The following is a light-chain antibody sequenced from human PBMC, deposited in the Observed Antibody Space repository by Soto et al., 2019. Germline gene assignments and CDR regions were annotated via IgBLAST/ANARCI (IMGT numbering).Light chain of an antibody. V-gene: IGKV3-11*01. J-gene: IGKJ4*01. CDR2: DAS. Sequence: EIVLTQSPATLSLSPGERATLSCRASQSVSSYLAWYQQKPGQAPRLLIDDASNRATGIPARFSGSGSGTDFTLTISSLEPEDFAVYYCHQRSTWPPVTFGGGTKVEIK. CDR1: QSVSSY. CDR3: HQRSTWPPVT.